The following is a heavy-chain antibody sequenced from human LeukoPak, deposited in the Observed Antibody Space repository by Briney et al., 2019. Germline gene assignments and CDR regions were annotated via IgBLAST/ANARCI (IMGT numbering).Heavy chain of an antibody. D-gene: IGHD2-2*02. J-gene: IGHJ6*03. V-gene: IGHV3-30*02. Sequence: GGSLRLSCAASGFTFSSYGMHWVRQAPGKGLEWVAFIRYDGSNKYYADSAKGRFTISRDNSKNTLYLQMNSLRAEDTAVYYCAKLPYCSSTSCYSYYIDVWGKGTTVTVCS. CDR2: IRYDGSNK. CDR1: GFTFSSYG. CDR3: AKLPYCSSTSCYSYYIDV.